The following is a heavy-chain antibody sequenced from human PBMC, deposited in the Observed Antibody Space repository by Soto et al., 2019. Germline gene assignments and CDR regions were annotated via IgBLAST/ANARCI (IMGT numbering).Heavy chain of an antibody. D-gene: IGHD4-17*01. CDR3: VLLNADSYQFCYCMDV. Sequence: QVTLKESGPVLVKPTETRTLTCTVSCFSLTTGRIGVSWIRQSPGKALEWLAHIFSDNERSYSTSMQGSITISKDSSGNQVVLSMTNMHPVDSGTYYWVLLNADSYQFCYCMDVCGQSTKVNVS. CDR2: IFSDNER. J-gene: IGHJ6*02. V-gene: IGHV2-26*01. CDR1: CFSLTTGRIG.